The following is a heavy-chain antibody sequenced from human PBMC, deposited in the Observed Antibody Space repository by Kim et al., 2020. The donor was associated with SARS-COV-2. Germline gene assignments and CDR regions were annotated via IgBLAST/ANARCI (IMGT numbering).Heavy chain of an antibody. V-gene: IGHV5-51*01. CDR3: ASPGYSSSAFDY. Sequence: RYSPSFRGQGTISADKSISNAYLQWSSLKASDTAMYYCASPGYSSSAFDYWGQGTLVTVSS. J-gene: IGHJ4*02. D-gene: IGHD6-13*01.